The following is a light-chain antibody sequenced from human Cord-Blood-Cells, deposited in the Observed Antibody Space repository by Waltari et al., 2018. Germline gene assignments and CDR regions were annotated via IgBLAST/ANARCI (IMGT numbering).Light chain of an antibody. CDR2: GAS. CDR1: QSVSSSY. J-gene: IGKJ2*01. Sequence: DIVFTQSPGTLSLSPGERATLSSRASQSVSSSYLAWYQQKPGQAPRLLIYGASSRATGIPDRFSGSGSGTDFTLTISRLEPEDFAVYYCQQYGSSPSYTFGQGTKLEIK. V-gene: IGKV3-20*01. CDR3: QQYGSSPSYT.